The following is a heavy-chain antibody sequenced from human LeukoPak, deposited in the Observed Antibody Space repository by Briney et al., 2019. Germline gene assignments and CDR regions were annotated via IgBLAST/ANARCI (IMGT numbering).Heavy chain of an antibody. D-gene: IGHD1-1*01. CDR1: GFTFSSYS. V-gene: IGHV3-21*01. J-gene: IGHJ4*02. CDR2: ISSSSSYI. Sequence: PGGSLRLSCAASGFTFSSYSMNWVRQAPGKGLEWVSSISSSSSYIYYADSVKGRFTISRDSAKNSLYLQMNSLRAEDTAVYYCARDQNNWNEKDYWGQGTLVTVSS. CDR3: ARDQNNWNEKDY.